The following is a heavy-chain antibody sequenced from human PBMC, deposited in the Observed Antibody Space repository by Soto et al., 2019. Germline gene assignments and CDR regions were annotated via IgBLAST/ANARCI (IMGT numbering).Heavy chain of an antibody. CDR3: ARSVCTNGVCYTGGYYFDY. Sequence: EVQLVESGGGLVQPGGSLRLSCAASGFTVSSNYMSWVRQAPGKGLEWVSVIYSGGSTYYADSVKGQFTISRHNSKNTLYLQMNSLRAEDTAVYYCARSVCTNGVCYTGGYYFDYWGQGTLVTVSS. V-gene: IGHV3-53*04. D-gene: IGHD2-8*01. J-gene: IGHJ4*02. CDR2: IYSGGST. CDR1: GFTVSSNY.